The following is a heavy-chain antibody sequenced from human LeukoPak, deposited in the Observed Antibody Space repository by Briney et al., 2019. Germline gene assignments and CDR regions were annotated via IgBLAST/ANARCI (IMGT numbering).Heavy chain of an antibody. V-gene: IGHV3-53*01. Sequence: GGSLRLSCTVSGFTVSSNSMSWVRQAPGKGLEWVSFIYSDNTHYSDSVNGRFTISRDNSKNTLYLQMNSLGAEDTAVYYCARRAGAYSHPYDYWGQGTLVTVSS. D-gene: IGHD4/OR15-4a*01. CDR2: IYSDNT. J-gene: IGHJ4*02. CDR3: ARRAGAYSHPYDY. CDR1: GFTVSSNS.